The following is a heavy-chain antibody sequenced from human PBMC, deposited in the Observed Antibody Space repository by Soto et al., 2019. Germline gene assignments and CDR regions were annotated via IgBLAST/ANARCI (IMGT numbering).Heavy chain of an antibody. CDR1: GFTFDDYG. CDR2: INWNGGST. V-gene: IGHV3-20*04. CDR3: ARVPPGGYSGYDSAFDI. Sequence: GGSLRLSCAASGFTFDDYGMSWVRQAPGKGLEWVSGINWNGGSTGYADSVKGRFTTSRDNAKNSLYLQMNSLRAEDTALYYCARVPPGGYSGYDSAFDIWGQGTTVTVSS. J-gene: IGHJ3*02. D-gene: IGHD5-12*01.